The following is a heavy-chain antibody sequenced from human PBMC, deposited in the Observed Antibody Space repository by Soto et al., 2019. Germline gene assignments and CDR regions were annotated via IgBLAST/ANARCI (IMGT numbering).Heavy chain of an antibody. CDR3: TRVRIYADESGRPFDI. D-gene: IGHD2-8*01. CDR2: ISGYSDHT. J-gene: IGHJ3*02. CDR1: EIAFIDDA. Sequence: PGGSHRNSCAAAEIAFIDDALSCVSQAPGKGLEWVLTISGYSDHTFYADSVKGRFTISRDDSKTTLYLQMNSLKAEDTAVYYCTRVRIYADESGRPFDIWGQGTVVTVSS. V-gene: IGHV3-23*01.